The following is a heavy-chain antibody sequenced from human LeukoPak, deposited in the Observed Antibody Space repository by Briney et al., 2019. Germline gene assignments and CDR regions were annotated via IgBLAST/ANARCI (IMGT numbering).Heavy chain of an antibody. Sequence: SETLSLTCAVYGGSLIGYYWIWIRQPPGKGLEWIGEISHSGCTNYNPSLKSRVTISVDTSKNQFSLKLSSVTAADTAVYYCARGYCSSTSCYTGGWFDPWGQGTLVTVSS. CDR3: ARGYCSSTSCYTGGWFDP. J-gene: IGHJ5*02. D-gene: IGHD2-2*02. CDR2: ISHSGCT. V-gene: IGHV4-34*01. CDR1: GGSLIGYY.